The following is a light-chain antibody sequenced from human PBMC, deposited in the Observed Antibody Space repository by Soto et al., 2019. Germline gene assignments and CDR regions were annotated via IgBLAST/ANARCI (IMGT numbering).Light chain of an antibody. CDR1: QDVSTW. V-gene: IGKV1-12*01. CDR2: AAS. Sequence: DIPMTQSPSSVSASVGDTVTITCRASQDVSTWLAWYQQRPGKAPNLLFYAASSLQVGVPSRFSGSGSGTDFTLTIAGLQPEDFANYYCQQRLSFPITFGDGTRL. CDR3: QQRLSFPIT. J-gene: IGKJ5*01.